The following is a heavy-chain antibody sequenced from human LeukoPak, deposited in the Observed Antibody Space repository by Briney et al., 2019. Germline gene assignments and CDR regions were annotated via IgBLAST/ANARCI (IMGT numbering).Heavy chain of an antibody. J-gene: IGHJ4*02. CDR3: AKGYSYYGSGSYYNVVPDYFDY. D-gene: IGHD3-10*01. Sequence: GGSLRLSCAASGFTFSSYGMSWVRQAPGKGLEWVSAISGSGGSTYYADSVKGRFTISRDNSKNTLYLQMNSLRAEDTAVYYCAKGYSYYGSGSYYNVVPDYFDYWGQGTLVTVSS. CDR2: ISGSGGST. V-gene: IGHV3-23*01. CDR1: GFTFSSYG.